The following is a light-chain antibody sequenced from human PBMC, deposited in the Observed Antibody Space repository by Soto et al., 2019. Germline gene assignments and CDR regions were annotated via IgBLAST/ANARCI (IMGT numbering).Light chain of an antibody. CDR1: SSDVGGYNY. CDR3: SSYAGSNNSV. J-gene: IGLJ2*01. Sequence: QSALTQPPSASGSPGQSVTISCTGTSSDVGGYNYVSWYQQHPGKAPKLMIYEVSKRPSGVPDRFSGSKSGNTASLTVSGLQAEDEADYYCSSYAGSNNSVFGGGTKLTV. CDR2: EVS. V-gene: IGLV2-8*01.